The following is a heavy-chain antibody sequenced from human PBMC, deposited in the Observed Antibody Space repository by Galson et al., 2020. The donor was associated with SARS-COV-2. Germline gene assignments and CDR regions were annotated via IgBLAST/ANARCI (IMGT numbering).Heavy chain of an antibody. D-gene: IGHD6-19*01. J-gene: IGHJ5*02. Sequence: PSETLSLTCTVSGGSISSYYWTWVRQPAGKGLEWIGRVHTSGASNYNPSLKSRVTMSLNTSKNQFSLNLISVTAADTAVYYCARSYGSGWSQNYFDPWGQGTLVAVSS. CDR3: ARSYGSGWSQNYFDP. CDR2: VHTSGAS. V-gene: IGHV4-4*07. CDR1: GGSISSYY.